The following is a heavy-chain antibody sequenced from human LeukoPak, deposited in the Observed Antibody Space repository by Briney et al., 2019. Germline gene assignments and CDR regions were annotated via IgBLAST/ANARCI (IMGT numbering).Heavy chain of an antibody. J-gene: IGHJ3*02. D-gene: IGHD3-22*01. Sequence: TGGSLRLSCAASGFTFSSYSMNWVRQAPGKGLEWVSSISSSSSYIYYADSVKGRFTISRDNAKNSLSLQMNSLRAEDTAVYYCARDDSSGYYHWAGAFDIWGQGTMVTVSS. CDR3: ARDDSSGYYHWAGAFDI. CDR1: GFTFSSYS. V-gene: IGHV3-21*01. CDR2: ISSSSSYI.